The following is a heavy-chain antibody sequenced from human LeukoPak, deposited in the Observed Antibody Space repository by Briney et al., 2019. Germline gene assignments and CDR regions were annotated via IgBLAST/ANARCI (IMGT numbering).Heavy chain of an antibody. CDR2: TNPNSGGT. V-gene: IGHV1-2*02. CDR1: GYTFTGYY. D-gene: IGHD2-15*01. CDR3: ARVHPDCSGGSCYYRFDP. J-gene: IGHJ5*02. Sequence: ASVKVSCKASGYTFTGYYMHWVRQAPGQGLEWMGWTNPNSGGTNYAQKFQGRVTMTRDTSISTAYMELSRLRSDDTAVYYCARVHPDCSGGSCYYRFDPWGQGTLVTVSS.